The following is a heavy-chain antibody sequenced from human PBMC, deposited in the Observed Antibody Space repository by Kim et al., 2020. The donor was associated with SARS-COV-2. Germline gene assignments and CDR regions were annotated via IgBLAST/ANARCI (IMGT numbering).Heavy chain of an antibody. V-gene: IGHV3-48*02. CDR1: GFTFSSYS. CDR2: ISSSSSTI. Sequence: GGSLRLSCAASGFTFSSYSMNWVRQAPGKGLEWVSYISSSSSTIYYADSVKGRFTISRDNAKNSLYLQMNSLRDEDTAVYYCAEGGYSYGYNYYYGMDVWGQGTTVTVSS. J-gene: IGHJ6*02. D-gene: IGHD5-18*01. CDR3: AEGGYSYGYNYYYGMDV.